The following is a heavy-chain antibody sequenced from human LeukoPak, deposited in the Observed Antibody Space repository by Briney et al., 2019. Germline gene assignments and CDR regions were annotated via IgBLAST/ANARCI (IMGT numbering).Heavy chain of an antibody. CDR1: GGSISSSSYY. CDR2: IYYSGST. V-gene: IGHV4-39*01. CDR3: ASAPDTAMVWRDDAFDI. J-gene: IGHJ3*02. D-gene: IGHD5-18*01. Sequence: SETLSLTCTVSGGSISSSSYYWGWIRHPPGKGLEWIGSIYYSGSTYYNPSLKSRVTISVDTSKNQFSLKLSSVTAADTAVYYCASAPDTAMVWRDDAFDIWGQGTMVTVSS.